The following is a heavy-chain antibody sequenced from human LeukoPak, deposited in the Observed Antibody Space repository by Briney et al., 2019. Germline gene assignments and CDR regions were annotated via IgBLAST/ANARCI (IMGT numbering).Heavy chain of an antibody. J-gene: IGHJ1*01. CDR2: INPNSGGT. CDR1: GYTFTGYY. CDR3: ARDAYYYDSSGYYYEH. Sequence: ASVTVSCKASGYTFTGYYMHWVRQAPGQGLEWMGWINPNSGGTNYAQKFQGRVTMTRDTSISTAYMELSRLRSDDTAVYYCARDAYYYDSSGYYYEHWGQGTLVTVSS. D-gene: IGHD3-22*01. V-gene: IGHV1-2*02.